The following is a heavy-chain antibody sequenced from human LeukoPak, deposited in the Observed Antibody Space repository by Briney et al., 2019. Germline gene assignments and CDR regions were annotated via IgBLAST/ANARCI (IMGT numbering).Heavy chain of an antibody. CDR2: INTNTGNP. V-gene: IGHV7-4-1*02. CDR3: ARRMPYYDILTGYLPSYYYYMDV. Sequence: ASVKVSCKASGYTFTSYAMNWVRQAPGQGLEWMGWINTNTGNPTYAQGFTGRFVFSLDTSVSTAYLQISSLKAEDTAVYYCARRMPYYDILTGYLPSYYYYMDVWGKGTTVTVSS. D-gene: IGHD3-9*01. J-gene: IGHJ6*03. CDR1: GYTFTSYA.